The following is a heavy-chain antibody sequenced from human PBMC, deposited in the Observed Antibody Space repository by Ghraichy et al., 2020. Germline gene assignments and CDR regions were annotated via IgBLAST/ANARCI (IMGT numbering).Heavy chain of an antibody. CDR2: ISGSGGST. Sequence: GSLRLSCAASRFTFSSYAMSWVRQAPGKGLEWVSAISGSGGSTYYADSVKGRFTISRDNSKNTLYLQMNSLRAEDTAVYYCAKDPVFVGIHDAFDIWGQGTMVTVSS. CDR3: AKDPVFVGIHDAFDI. V-gene: IGHV3-23*01. CDR1: RFTFSSYA. D-gene: IGHD3-10*01. J-gene: IGHJ3*02.